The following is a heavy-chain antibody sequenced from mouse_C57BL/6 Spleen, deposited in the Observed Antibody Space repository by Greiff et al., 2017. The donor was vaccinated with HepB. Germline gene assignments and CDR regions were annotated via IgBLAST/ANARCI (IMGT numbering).Heavy chain of an antibody. CDR3: ARSDDYDGYYYAMDY. CDR1: GYAFSSSW. Sequence: VQLVESGPELVKPGASVKISCKASGYAFSSSWMNWVKQRPGKGLEWIGRIYPGDGDTNYNGKFKGKATLTADKSSSTAYMQLSSLTSEDSAVYFCARSDDYDGYYYAMDYWGQGTSVTVSS. CDR2: IYPGDGDT. D-gene: IGHD2-4*01. J-gene: IGHJ4*01. V-gene: IGHV1-82*01.